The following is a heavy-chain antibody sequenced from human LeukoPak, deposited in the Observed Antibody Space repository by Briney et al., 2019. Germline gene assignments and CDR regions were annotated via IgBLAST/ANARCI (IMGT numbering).Heavy chain of an antibody. Sequence: SETLSLTCTVSGGSISSSSYYWGWIRQPPGKGLEWIGRIYSSGNTYYNPSLKSRVTISVDTSKNQFSLKLSSVTAADTAVYYCAAGPGQQLVIRAYSDYWGQGTLVTVSS. D-gene: IGHD6-13*01. CDR1: GGSISSSSYY. CDR2: IYSSGNT. CDR3: AAGPGQQLVIRAYSDY. V-gene: IGHV4-39*07. J-gene: IGHJ4*02.